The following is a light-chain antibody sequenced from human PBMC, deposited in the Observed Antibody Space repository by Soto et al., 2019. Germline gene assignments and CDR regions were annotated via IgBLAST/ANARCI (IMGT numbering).Light chain of an antibody. J-gene: IGKJ2*01. CDR1: QGISNY. Sequence: DIQMAQSPSSLSASVGDRVTITCRASQGISNYLAWYQQKPGKVPKLLIYAASTLQSGVPSRFSGSGSGTDFTLTISSLQPEDVATYYWQKFNVAPYTLCLGTKLEIK. CDR2: AAS. V-gene: IGKV1-27*01. CDR3: QKFNVAPYT.